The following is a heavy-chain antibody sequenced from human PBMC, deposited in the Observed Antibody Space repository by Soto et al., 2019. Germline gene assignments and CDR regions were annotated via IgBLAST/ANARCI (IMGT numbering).Heavy chain of an antibody. CDR2: IGTAGDT. Sequence: GGSLRLSCAASGFTFSSYDMHWVRQATGKGLEWVSAIGTAGDTYYPGSVKGRFTISRENAKNSLYLQMNSLRAGDTAVYYCARAGDFWSGYDYYYYMDVWGKGTTVTVSS. D-gene: IGHD3-3*01. CDR1: GFTFSSYD. J-gene: IGHJ6*03. V-gene: IGHV3-13*01. CDR3: ARAGDFWSGYDYYYYMDV.